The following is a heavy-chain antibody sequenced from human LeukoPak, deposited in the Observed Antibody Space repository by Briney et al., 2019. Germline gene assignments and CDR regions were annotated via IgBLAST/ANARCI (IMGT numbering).Heavy chain of an antibody. Sequence: SVKVSFKASGGTFSSYAISWVRQAPGQGLEWMGGIIPIFGTANYAQKFQGRVTITADESTSTAYMELSSLRSEDTAVYYCARESVGAYCGGDCYSSFDYWGQGTLVTVSS. D-gene: IGHD2-21*02. CDR2: IIPIFGTA. CDR1: GGTFSSYA. CDR3: ARESVGAYCGGDCYSSFDY. J-gene: IGHJ4*02. V-gene: IGHV1-69*13.